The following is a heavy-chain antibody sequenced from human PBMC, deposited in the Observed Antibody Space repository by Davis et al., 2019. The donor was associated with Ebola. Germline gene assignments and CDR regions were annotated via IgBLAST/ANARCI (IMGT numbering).Heavy chain of an antibody. CDR1: GYTFTSYA. J-gene: IGHJ5*02. Sequence: ASVKVSCKASGYTFTSYAMHWVRQAPGQRLEWMGWINAGNGNTKYSQNFQGRVIITRDTSASTAYKEVSSLRSEDTAIYYCARAAAAISFNWFDPWGQGTLVTVSS. V-gene: IGHV1-3*01. CDR3: ARAAAAISFNWFDP. D-gene: IGHD2-2*01. CDR2: INAGNGNT.